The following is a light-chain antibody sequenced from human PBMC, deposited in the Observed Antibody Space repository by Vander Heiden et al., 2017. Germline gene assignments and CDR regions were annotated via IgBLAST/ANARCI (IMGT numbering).Light chain of an antibody. CDR2: QDR. CDR3: QAGDTIVV. CDR1: KLGEKY. J-gene: IGLJ2*01. V-gene: IGLV3-1*01. Sequence: SYELTQPPSVSVSPGQTASITCSGDKLGEKYVCWYQQRPGQYPVLVIYQDRKRPSGIPERFSGSNSGNTATLTISGTQAMDEDDYFCQAGDTIVVFGGGTKLTVL.